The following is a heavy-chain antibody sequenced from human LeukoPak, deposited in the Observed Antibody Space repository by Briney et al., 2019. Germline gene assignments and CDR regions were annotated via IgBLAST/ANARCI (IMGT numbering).Heavy chain of an antibody. CDR2: IKTDGSEK. J-gene: IGHJ4*02. CDR1: GFTFSTFW. V-gene: IGHV3-7*05. CDR3: AIDSRGPAS. D-gene: IGHD3-10*01. Sequence: PGGPLTSPCAAPGFTFSTFWWGGVAQAPGKGWEWVANIKTDGSEKYYVDSVKGRFTISRDNAKNSLYLQMNSLRAEDTAVYYCAIDSRGPASWGQGTLVTVSS.